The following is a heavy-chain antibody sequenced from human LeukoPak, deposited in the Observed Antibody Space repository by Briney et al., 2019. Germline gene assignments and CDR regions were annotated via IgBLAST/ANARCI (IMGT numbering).Heavy chain of an antibody. CDR3: ARIKVATLFYVDV. V-gene: IGHV3-21*01. CDR2: ISSTSSYI. J-gene: IGHJ6*03. CDR1: GFIFNSHS. D-gene: IGHD5-12*01. Sequence: GGSLRLSCAASGFIFNSHSMNWVRQAPGKGLEWVSSISSTSSYIYYADSVKSRFTISRDNAKNSLYLQMNSLRAEDTAVYYCARIKVATLFYVDVWGKGTTVTVSS.